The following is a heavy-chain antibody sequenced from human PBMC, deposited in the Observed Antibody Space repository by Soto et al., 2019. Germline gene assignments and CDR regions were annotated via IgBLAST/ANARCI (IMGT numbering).Heavy chain of an antibody. D-gene: IGHD3-16*02. CDR3: ARAGDYVWGSYRYKYYFDY. CDR2: IIPIFGTA. CDR1: GGTFSSYA. V-gene: IGHV1-69*13. Sequence: SVKVSCKASGGTFSSYAISWVRQAPGQGLEWMGGIIPIFGTANYAQKFQGRVTITADESTSTAYMELSSLRSEDTAVYYCARAGDYVWGSYRYKYYFDYWGQGTLVTV. J-gene: IGHJ4*02.